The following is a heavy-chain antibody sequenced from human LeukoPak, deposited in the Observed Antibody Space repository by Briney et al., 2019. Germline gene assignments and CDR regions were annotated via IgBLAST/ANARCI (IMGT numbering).Heavy chain of an antibody. CDR2: ISGSGGST. D-gene: IGHD3-22*01. CDR1: GFTFSSYA. V-gene: IGHV3-23*01. Sequence: PGGSLRLSCAASGFTFSSYAMSWVRQAPVKGLEWVSAISGSGGSTYYADSVKGRFTISRDNSKNTLYLQMNSLRAEDTAVYYCAKDSLSGETYYYDSSGYYRAYWGQGTLVTVSS. J-gene: IGHJ4*02. CDR3: AKDSLSGETYYYDSSGYYRAY.